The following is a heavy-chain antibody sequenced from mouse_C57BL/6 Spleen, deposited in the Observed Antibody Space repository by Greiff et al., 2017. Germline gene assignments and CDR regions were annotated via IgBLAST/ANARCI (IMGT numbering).Heavy chain of an antibody. Sequence: VQLKESGAELVKPGASVKLSCTASGFNINDYYMHWVKQRTEQGLEWIGRIDPEDGDTKYAPKFQGKATLTADTSSNTAYLQLSSLTSEDTAVDYCARVSRWYFDVWGTGTTVTVSS. J-gene: IGHJ1*03. CDR3: ARVSRWYFDV. CDR2: IDPEDGDT. D-gene: IGHD6-2*01. V-gene: IGHV14-2*01. CDR1: GFNINDYY.